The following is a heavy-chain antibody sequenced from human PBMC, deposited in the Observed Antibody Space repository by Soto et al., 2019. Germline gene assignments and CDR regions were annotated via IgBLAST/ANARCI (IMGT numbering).Heavy chain of an antibody. V-gene: IGHV1-18*01. CDR2: ISADTGNT. J-gene: IGHJ5*02. Sequence: QVQLVQSGSEVKKPGASVKVSCKASGYTFTLYGIHWVRQAPGQGLEWMGWISADTGNTNFAQKFQGRLTMTTDTPTSTAYTELKGLRSDDTAVYYCARHGVGYSGGWFWFDPWGQGTQVIVSS. D-gene: IGHD6-19*01. CDR1: GYTFTLYG. CDR3: ARHGVGYSGGWFWFDP.